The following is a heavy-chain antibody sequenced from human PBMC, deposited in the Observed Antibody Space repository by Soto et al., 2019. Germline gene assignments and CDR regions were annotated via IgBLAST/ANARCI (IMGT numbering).Heavy chain of an antibody. CDR3: ARVRWTVAGPGHFDY. CDR1: GGSISSYY. J-gene: IGHJ4*02. Sequence: PSETLSLTCTVSGGSISSYYWSWIRQPPGKGLEWIGYIYYSGSTNYNPSLKSRVTISVDTSKNQFSLKLSSVTAADTAVHYCARVRWTVAGPGHFDYWGQGTLVTVSS. CDR2: IYYSGST. V-gene: IGHV4-59*01. D-gene: IGHD6-19*01.